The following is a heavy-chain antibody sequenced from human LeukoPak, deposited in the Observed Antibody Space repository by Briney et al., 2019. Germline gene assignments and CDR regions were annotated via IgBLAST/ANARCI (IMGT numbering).Heavy chain of an antibody. CDR1: GFTFSSYG. Sequence: GGSLRLSCAASGFTFSSYGMHWVRQAPGKGLEWVAFIRYDGSNKYYADSVKGRFTISRDNSKNTLYLQMNSLRAEDTAVYYCAKDTPYSYGPRKPVYYMDVWGKGTTVTVSS. D-gene: IGHD5-18*01. J-gene: IGHJ6*03. V-gene: IGHV3-30*02. CDR3: AKDTPYSYGPRKPVYYMDV. CDR2: IRYDGSNK.